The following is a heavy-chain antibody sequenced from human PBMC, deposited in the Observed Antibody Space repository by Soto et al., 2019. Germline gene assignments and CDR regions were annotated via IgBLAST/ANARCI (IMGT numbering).Heavy chain of an antibody. Sequence: GGSLRLSCAASGFTVSNNYMSWVRQAPGKGLEWVSIIYSGGNTYYADSVKGRFTISRDNSKNTLYLQMNNLRAEDTAVYYCADGGEWSFNFVYWGQGTQVTVSS. CDR1: GFTVSNNY. CDR2: IYSGGNT. J-gene: IGHJ4*02. V-gene: IGHV3-53*01. D-gene: IGHD3-3*01. CDR3: ADGGEWSFNFVY.